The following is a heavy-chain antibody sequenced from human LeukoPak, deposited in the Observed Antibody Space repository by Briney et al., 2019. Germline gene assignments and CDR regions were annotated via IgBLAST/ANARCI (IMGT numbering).Heavy chain of an antibody. Sequence: GGSLRLSCAASGFTFSSYGMHWVRQAPGKGLEWVAVIWYDGSNKYYADSVKGRFTISRDNSKNTLYLQMNSLRAEDTAVYYCARGRSPYYFDYWGQGTLVTVSS. CDR2: IWYDGSNK. CDR1: GFTFSSYG. J-gene: IGHJ4*02. D-gene: IGHD5-24*01. V-gene: IGHV3-33*01. CDR3: ARGRSPYYFDY.